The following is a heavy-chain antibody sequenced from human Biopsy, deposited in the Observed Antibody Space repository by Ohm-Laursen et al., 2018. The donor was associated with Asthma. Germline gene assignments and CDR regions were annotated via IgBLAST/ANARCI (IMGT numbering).Heavy chain of an antibody. J-gene: IGHJ4*02. V-gene: IGHV3-7*05. CDR1: GFTFSTSW. Sequence: SLRLSCSAPGFTFSTSWMTWFRQAPGKGLGGVANIKEDGSEKNYVDSVKGRFTISRDNGKNSPYLQMNSLRAEDTAVYYCARDVDLRSVYWGQGTLVIVSS. CDR2: IKEDGSEK. CDR3: ARDVDLRSVY. D-gene: IGHD2-15*01.